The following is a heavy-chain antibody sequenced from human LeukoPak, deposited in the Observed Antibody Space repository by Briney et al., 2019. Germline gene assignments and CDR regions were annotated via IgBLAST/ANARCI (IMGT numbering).Heavy chain of an antibody. CDR3: ARDAAAAKLLYYYYYMDV. V-gene: IGHV3-21*01. D-gene: IGHD6-13*01. J-gene: IGHJ6*03. CDR2: ISSSSSYI. Sequence: PGGSLRLSCAASGFTFSSYSMNWVRQAPGKGLEWVSSISSSSSYIYYADSVKGRFTISRDNAKNSLYLQMNSLRAEDTAVYYCARDAAAAKLLYYYYYMDVWGKGTTVTVSS. CDR1: GFTFSSYS.